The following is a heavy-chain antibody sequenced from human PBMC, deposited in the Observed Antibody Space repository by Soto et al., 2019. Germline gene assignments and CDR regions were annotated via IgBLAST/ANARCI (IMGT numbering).Heavy chain of an antibody. CDR3: ARGGVSSHPLRFLEWRYFDY. V-gene: IGHV4-31*03. D-gene: IGHD3-3*01. CDR2: IYYSGST. CDR1: GGSISSGGYY. Sequence: QVQLQESGPGLVKPSQTLSLTCTVSGGSISSGGYYWSWIRQHPGKGLEWIGYIYYSGSTYYNPSLKSRVTISVDTSKNQFSLKLSSVTAADTAVYYCARGGVSSHPLRFLEWRYFDYWGQGTLVTVSS. J-gene: IGHJ4*02.